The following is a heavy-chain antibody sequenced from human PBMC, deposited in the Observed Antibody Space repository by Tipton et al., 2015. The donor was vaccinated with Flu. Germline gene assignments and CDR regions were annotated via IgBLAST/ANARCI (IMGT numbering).Heavy chain of an antibody. J-gene: IGHJ3*02. V-gene: IGHV4-39*07. Sequence: TLSLTCTVSGGSISSSSYYWGWIRQPPGKGLEWIGSIYYSGSTYYNPSPKSRVTILVDTSKNQFSLKLSSVTAADTAVYYCARGHSYYYDGGAFDIWGQGTMVTVSS. CDR2: IYYSGST. CDR1: GGSISSSSYY. CDR3: ARGHSYYYDGGAFDI. D-gene: IGHD3-22*01.